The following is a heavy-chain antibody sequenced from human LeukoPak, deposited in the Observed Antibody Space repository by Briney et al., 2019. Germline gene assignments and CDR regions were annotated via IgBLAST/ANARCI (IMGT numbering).Heavy chain of an antibody. CDR2: IIPIVGST. Sequence: ASVKVSCKTSGDTFSSYGISWVRQAPGQGLEWMGRIIPIVGSTNYAEKLQGRVTITADKSTSTVYMELGSLRSEDTAVYYCARHYGGLDDYWGQGTLIIVSS. V-gene: IGHV1-69*04. CDR1: GDTFSSYG. CDR3: ARHYGGLDDY. D-gene: IGHD4-23*01. J-gene: IGHJ4*02.